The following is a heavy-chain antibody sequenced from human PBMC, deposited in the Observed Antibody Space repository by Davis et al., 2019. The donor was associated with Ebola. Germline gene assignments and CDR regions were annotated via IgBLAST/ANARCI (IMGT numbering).Heavy chain of an antibody. CDR2: INHSGIT. Sequence: SETLSLTCAVYGGSFSGYYWSWIRQPPGKGLEWIGEINHSGITNYNPSLKSRVTISVDTSKNQFSLKLSSVTAADTAVYYCARDRRNNWFDPWGQGTLVTVSS. V-gene: IGHV4-34*01. J-gene: IGHJ5*02. CDR1: GGSFSGYY. CDR3: ARDRRNNWFDP.